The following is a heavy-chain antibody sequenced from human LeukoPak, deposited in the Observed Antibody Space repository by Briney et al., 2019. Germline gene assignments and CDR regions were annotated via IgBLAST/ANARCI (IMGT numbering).Heavy chain of an antibody. CDR3: AREHDYSNYYGAFDV. CDR2: INPNSGGT. V-gene: IGHV1-2*02. D-gene: IGHD4-11*01. Sequence: ASVEVSCKASGYTFTGYYMHWVRQAPGQGLEWMGWINPNSGGTNYAQKFQGRVTMTRDTSISTAYMELSRLRSDDTAVYYCAREHDYSNYYGAFDVWGQGTMVTVSS. J-gene: IGHJ3*01. CDR1: GYTFTGYY.